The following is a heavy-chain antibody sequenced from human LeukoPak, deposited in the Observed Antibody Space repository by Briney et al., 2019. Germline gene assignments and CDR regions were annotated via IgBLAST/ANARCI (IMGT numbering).Heavy chain of an antibody. J-gene: IGHJ3*02. V-gene: IGHV1-2*06. CDR3: AVGYSSSWYDAFDI. CDR2: INPNSGGT. D-gene: IGHD6-13*01. Sequence: ASVNVSCKASGYTFTGYYMHWVRQAPGQGLEWMGRINPNSGGTNYAQKFQGRVTMTRDTSISTAYMELSRLRSDDTAVYYCAVGYSSSWYDAFDIWGQGTMVTVSS. CDR1: GYTFTGYY.